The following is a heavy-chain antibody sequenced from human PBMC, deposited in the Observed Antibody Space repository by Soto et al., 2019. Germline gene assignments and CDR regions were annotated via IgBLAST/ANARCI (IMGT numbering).Heavy chain of an antibody. CDR1: GGSVSSGAPY. D-gene: IGHD1-26*01. CDR3: ARWESRPGAFDT. J-gene: IGHJ3*02. CDR2: IYYSGVT. Sequence: SETLSLTCTVSGGSVSSGAPYWSWIRQPPGKRLEWIGTIYYSGVTYYNPSLQSRVTISVDTSKNQLSLNLTSVTAADTAVYFCARWESRPGAFDTWGLGTMVTVSS. V-gene: IGHV4-39*01.